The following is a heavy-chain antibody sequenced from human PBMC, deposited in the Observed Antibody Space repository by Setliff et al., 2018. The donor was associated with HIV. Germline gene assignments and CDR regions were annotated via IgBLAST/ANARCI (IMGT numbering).Heavy chain of an antibody. CDR1: GGSISSGGYY. CDR2: IYHSGST. J-gene: IGHJ6*03. Sequence: SETLSLTCTVSGGSISSGGYYWSWIRQHPGKGLEWIGYIYHSGSTNYNPSLKSRVTISVDKSKNQFSLKLSSVTAADTAAYYCARAYGDIATYYYYYYMDVWGKGTTVTVSS. V-gene: IGHV4-31*03. D-gene: IGHD4-17*01. CDR3: ARAYGDIATYYYYYYMDV.